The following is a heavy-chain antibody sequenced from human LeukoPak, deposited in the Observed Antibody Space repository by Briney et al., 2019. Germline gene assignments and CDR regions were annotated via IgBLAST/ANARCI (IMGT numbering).Heavy chain of an antibody. J-gene: IGHJ4*02. CDR1: GGSINRYC. CDR3: ASDSSGSYHPYS. CDR2: IDHSGRT. D-gene: IGHD3-22*01. V-gene: IGHV4-4*09. Sequence: SETLSLTCTVSGGSINRYCWSWIRQPPGKGLEWLGYIDHSGRTKYNPSLKSRVTMSVDTSRKQFSLKVTSVPAADTAVYYCASDSSGSYHPYSWGQGTLVTVSS.